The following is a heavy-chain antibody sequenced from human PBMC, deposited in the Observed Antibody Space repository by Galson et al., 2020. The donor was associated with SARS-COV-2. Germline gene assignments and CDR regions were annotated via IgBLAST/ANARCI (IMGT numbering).Heavy chain of an antibody. D-gene: IGHD6-6*01. Sequence: GGSLRLSCAASGFTVSSNYMSWVRQAPGKGLEWVSVIYSGGSTYYADSVKGRFTISRDNSKNTLYLQMNSLRAEDTAVYYCARDTYSSSGGYYFDYWGQGTLVTVSS. CDR2: IYSGGST. CDR3: ARDTYSSSGGYYFDY. J-gene: IGHJ4*02. CDR1: GFTVSSNY. V-gene: IGHV3-53*01.